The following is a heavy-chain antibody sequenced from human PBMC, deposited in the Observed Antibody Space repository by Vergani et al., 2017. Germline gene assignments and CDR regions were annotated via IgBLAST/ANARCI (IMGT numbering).Heavy chain of an antibody. CDR1: GFTFSSYG. Sequence: VQLVESGGGVVQPGRSLRLSCAASGFTFSSYGMHWVRQAPGKGLEWVANIKQDGSEQYYVDSVKGRFTISRDNAKNSLYLQMNSLRAEDTAVYYCASLYSSGWPVLDYWGQGTLVTVSS. V-gene: IGHV3-7*03. J-gene: IGHJ4*02. CDR3: ASLYSSGWPVLDY. CDR2: IKQDGSEQ. D-gene: IGHD6-19*01.